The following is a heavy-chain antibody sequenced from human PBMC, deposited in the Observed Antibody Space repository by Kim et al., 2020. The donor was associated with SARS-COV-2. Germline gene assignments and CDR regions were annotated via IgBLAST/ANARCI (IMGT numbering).Heavy chain of an antibody. Sequence: SETLSLTCTVSGGSISSSSYYWGWIRQPPGKGLEWIGSIYDSGSTYYNPSLKSRVTISVDTSKNQFSLKLSSVTAADTAVYYCARSGATIFSGYYWGQGTLVTVSS. CDR2: IYDSGST. CDR1: GGSISSSSYY. V-gene: IGHV4-39*01. CDR3: ARSGATIFSGYY. D-gene: IGHD3-3*01. J-gene: IGHJ4*02.